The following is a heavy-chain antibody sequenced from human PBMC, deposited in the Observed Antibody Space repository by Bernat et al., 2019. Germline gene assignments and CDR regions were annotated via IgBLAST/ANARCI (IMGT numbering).Heavy chain of an antibody. Sequence: QVQLVQSGAEVKKPGSSVKVSCKASGGTFSSYAISWVRQAPGQGLEWMGRIIPILGIANYAQKFQGRVTITADKSTSTAYMELSSLRSEDTAVYYCACRPSLVRGVTPEDDYWGQGTLVTVSS. CDR3: ACRPSLVRGVTPEDDY. CDR2: IIPILGIA. CDR1: GGTFSSYA. D-gene: IGHD3-10*02. J-gene: IGHJ4*02. V-gene: IGHV1-69*04.